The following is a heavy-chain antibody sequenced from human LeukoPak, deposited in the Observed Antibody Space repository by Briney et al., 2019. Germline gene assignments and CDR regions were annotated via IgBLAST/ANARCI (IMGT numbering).Heavy chain of an antibody. V-gene: IGHV3-66*01. CDR3: ANSRYDSSGYYGIIGH. D-gene: IGHD3-22*01. J-gene: IGHJ5*02. Sequence: PGGSLRLSCAASGFTVSSNYMSWVRQAPGKGLEWVSVIYSGGSTYYADSVKGRFTISRDNSKNTLYLQMNSLRAEDTAVYYCANSRYDSSGYYGIIGHWGQGTLVTVSS. CDR2: IYSGGST. CDR1: GFTVSSNY.